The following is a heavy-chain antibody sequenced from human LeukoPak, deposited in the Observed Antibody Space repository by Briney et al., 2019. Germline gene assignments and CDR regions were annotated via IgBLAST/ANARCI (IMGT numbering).Heavy chain of an antibody. Sequence: GGSLRLSCAASAFSVSSNYMSWVRQAPGKGLEWVSVIYTAGTTYYAHSVKGRFTISRDNSKNTLYLQMSSLRAEDTAVYYCGGYGGRYPYYMDVWGKGTTVTISS. V-gene: IGHV3-66*01. CDR1: AFSVSSNY. D-gene: IGHD1-26*01. CDR3: GGYGGRYPYYMDV. CDR2: IYTAGTT. J-gene: IGHJ6*03.